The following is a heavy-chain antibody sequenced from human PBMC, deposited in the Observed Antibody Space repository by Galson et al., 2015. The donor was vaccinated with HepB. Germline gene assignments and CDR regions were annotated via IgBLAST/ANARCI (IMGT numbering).Heavy chain of an antibody. J-gene: IGHJ4*02. V-gene: IGHV3-73*01. CDR1: GFTLSGSA. CDR3: TRLADFSGYSSS. CDR2: IRSKASNYAT. D-gene: IGHD6-13*01. Sequence: SLRLSCAASGFTLSGSAIHWVRQTSGKGLEWVGRIRSKASNYATAYTASLKGRFTISRADLKNTAYLHMRSLRTEDTAVYYCTRLADFSGYSSSWGQGTLVTVSS.